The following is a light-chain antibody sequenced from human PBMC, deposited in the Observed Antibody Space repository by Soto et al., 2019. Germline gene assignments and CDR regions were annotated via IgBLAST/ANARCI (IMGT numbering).Light chain of an antibody. V-gene: IGKV1-5*01. Sequence: DIQMTQSPSPLSASVGDRXXIXXXASQTIGSWLAWYQQKPGKAPKLLIYDASRLESGVPSNFSGSGSGTQFTLTISSLQPDDFATYYCQQYNSYPWTFGQGTKVDI. CDR3: QQYNSYPWT. CDR2: DAS. CDR1: QTIGSW. J-gene: IGKJ1*01.